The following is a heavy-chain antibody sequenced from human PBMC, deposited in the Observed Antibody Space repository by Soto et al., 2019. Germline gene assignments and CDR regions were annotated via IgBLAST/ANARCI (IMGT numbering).Heavy chain of an antibody. CDR3: ARAQTYYYGSGSYWGSNWFDP. CDR1: GGSISSYY. J-gene: IGHJ5*02. V-gene: IGHV4-59*01. Sequence: SETLSLTCTVSGGSISSYYWSWIRQPPGKGLEWIGYIYYSGSTNYNPSLKSRVTISVDTSKNQFSLKLSSVTAADTAVYYCARAQTYYYGSGSYWGSNWFDPWGQGTLVTVSS. CDR2: IYYSGST. D-gene: IGHD3-10*01.